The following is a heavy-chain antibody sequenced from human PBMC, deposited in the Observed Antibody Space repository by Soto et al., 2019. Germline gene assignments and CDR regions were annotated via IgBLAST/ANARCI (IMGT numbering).Heavy chain of an antibody. CDR3: AKDSDREYFQH. CDR2: ISGSGGGA. D-gene: IGHD3-10*01. CDR1: GFTFSSYV. J-gene: IGHJ1*01. Sequence: GGSLRLSCAASGFTFSSYVMSWVRQAPEKGLEWVSGISGSGGGAYYADSVKGRFTISRDNSENTLYLQMNSLRVEDTAVYYCAKDSDREYFQHWGQGTLVTVSS. V-gene: IGHV3-23*01.